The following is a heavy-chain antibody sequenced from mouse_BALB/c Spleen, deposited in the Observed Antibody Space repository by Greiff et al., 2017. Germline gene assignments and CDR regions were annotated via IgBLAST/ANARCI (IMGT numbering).Heavy chain of an antibody. CDR3: ARDTTASAYAMDY. J-gene: IGHJ4*01. CDR2: ISTYYGDA. CDR1: GYTFTDYA. Sequence: QVQLQQSGAELVRPGVSVKISCKGSGYTFTDYAMHWVKQSHAKSLEWIGVISTYYGDASYNQKFKGKATMTVDKSSSTAYMELARLTSEDSAIYYCARDTTASAYAMDYWGQGTSVTVSS. D-gene: IGHD1-2*01. V-gene: IGHV1S137*01.